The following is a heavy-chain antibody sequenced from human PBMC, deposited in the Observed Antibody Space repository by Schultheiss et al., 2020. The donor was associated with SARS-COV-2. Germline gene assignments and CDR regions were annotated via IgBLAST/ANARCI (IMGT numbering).Heavy chain of an antibody. Sequence: GGSLRLSCAASGFTFSSYAMHWVRQAPGKGLEWVAVISYDGSNKYYADSVKGRFTISRENAKNSLYLQMNSLRAEDTAVYYCAVNSGYYRRYFDYWGQGTLVTVSS. CDR1: GFTFSSYA. D-gene: IGHD3-22*01. V-gene: IGHV3-30*04. CDR3: AVNSGYYRRYFDY. CDR2: ISYDGSNK. J-gene: IGHJ4*02.